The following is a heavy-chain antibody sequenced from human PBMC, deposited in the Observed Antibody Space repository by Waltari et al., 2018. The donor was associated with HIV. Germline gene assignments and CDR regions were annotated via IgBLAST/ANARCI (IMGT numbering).Heavy chain of an antibody. CDR1: GFTFIDYY. Sequence: QVQLVESGGGLVKPGGSLRLYCAASGFTFIDYYMSWVRQAPGKGLEWVSYSNTGGSSIYYTDSVKGRFTISRDNAKNSLYLQMDNLRGEDTAVYYCARPRYSGYDYPTFLDYWGQGNPVTVSS. CDR3: ARPRYSGYDYPTFLDY. D-gene: IGHD5-12*01. V-gene: IGHV3-11*01. CDR2: SNTGGSSI. J-gene: IGHJ4*02.